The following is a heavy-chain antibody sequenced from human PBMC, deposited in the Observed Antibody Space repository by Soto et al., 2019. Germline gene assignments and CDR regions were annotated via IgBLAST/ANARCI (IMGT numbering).Heavy chain of an antibody. CDR1: GYTFTIYG. V-gene: IGHV1-18*01. CDR2: ISAYNGNT. J-gene: IGHJ6*03. D-gene: IGHD2-2*01. CDR3: ARVPTEQLLFPNYYMDV. Sequence: ASVKVSCNASGYTFTIYGISWVRQAPGQGLEWMGWISAYNGNTNYAQKLQGRVTMTTDTSTSTAYMELRSLRSDDTAVYYCARVPTEQLLFPNYYMDVWGKGTTVTVSS.